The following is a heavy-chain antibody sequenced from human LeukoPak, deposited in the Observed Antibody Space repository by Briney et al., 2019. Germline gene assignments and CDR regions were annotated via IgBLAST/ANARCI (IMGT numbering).Heavy chain of an antibody. Sequence: GGSLRLSCAASGFTVSSNYMSWVRQAPGKGLEWVSIIYSGAGTYYADSVKGRFTISRDNSKNTLYLQMNSLGAEDTAVYYCARDRSDGYGFDYWGQGTLVTVSS. CDR3: ARDRSDGYGFDY. V-gene: IGHV3-53*01. D-gene: IGHD5-24*01. J-gene: IGHJ4*02. CDR1: GFTVSSNY. CDR2: IYSGAGT.